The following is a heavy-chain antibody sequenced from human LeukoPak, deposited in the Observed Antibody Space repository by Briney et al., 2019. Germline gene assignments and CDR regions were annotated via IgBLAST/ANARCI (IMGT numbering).Heavy chain of an antibody. CDR3: ARDSITMVRGVIDY. CDR2: INPNSGGT. J-gene: IGHJ4*02. Sequence: ASVKVSCKASGCTFTGYYMHWVRQAPGQGLEWMGWINPNSGGTNYAQKFQGRVTMTRDTSISTAYMELSRLRSDDTAVYYCARDSITMVRGVIDYWGQGTLVTVSS. V-gene: IGHV1-2*02. D-gene: IGHD3-10*01. CDR1: GCTFTGYY.